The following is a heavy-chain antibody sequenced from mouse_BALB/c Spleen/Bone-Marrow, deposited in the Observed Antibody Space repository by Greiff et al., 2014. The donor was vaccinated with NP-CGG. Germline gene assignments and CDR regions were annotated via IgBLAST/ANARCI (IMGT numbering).Heavy chain of an antibody. V-gene: IGHV1-7*01. Sequence: QVQLKQSGAELAKPGASVKVSCKASGYTFTNYWMHWVKQRPGQGLEWIGYINPSTGYTDYNQKFKDKATLTADKSSSTAYMQLSMVTAEASAVYYCARSYGNDVDYWGQGTILTVSA. J-gene: IGHJ2*01. CDR1: GYTFTNYW. CDR2: INPSTGYT. CDR3: ARSYGNDVDY. D-gene: IGHD2-2*01.